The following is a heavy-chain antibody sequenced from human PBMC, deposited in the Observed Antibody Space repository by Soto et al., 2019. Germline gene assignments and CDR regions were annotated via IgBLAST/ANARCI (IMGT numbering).Heavy chain of an antibody. CDR2: INPQTGGT. CDR1: GYTFTGYY. V-gene: IGHV1-2*02. D-gene: IGHD2-2*01. Sequence: LKVSCKASGYTFTGYYIHWVREAPGQGLEWMGWINPQTGGTSYAQKFQGRVTLSRDTSINTAYLELSRLRFDDAAVYFCARERYQVISDGMDVWGQGTTVTVSS. CDR3: ARERYQVISDGMDV. J-gene: IGHJ6*02.